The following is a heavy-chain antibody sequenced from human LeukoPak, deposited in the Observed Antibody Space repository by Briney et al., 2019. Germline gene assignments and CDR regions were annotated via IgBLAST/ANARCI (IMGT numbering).Heavy chain of an antibody. CDR1: GGSISSSSYY. J-gene: IGHJ4*02. Sequence: SETLSLTCTVSGGSISSSSYYWGWIRQPPGKGLEWIGYIYYSGSTNYNPSLKSRVTISVDTSKNQFSLKLSSVTAADTAVYYCARKVRGVTRAYYFDYWGQGTLVTVSS. D-gene: IGHD3-10*01. V-gene: IGHV4-61*05. CDR3: ARKVRGVTRAYYFDY. CDR2: IYYSGST.